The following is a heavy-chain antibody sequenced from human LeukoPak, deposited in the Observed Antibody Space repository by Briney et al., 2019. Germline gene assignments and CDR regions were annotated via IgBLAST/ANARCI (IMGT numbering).Heavy chain of an antibody. Sequence: PGGSLRLSCAASGFSFSSYAMSWVRQAPGKGLEWVSAIGKSGDSTFYADSVKGRFTISRDNSQNTLYVQMNSLRAEDTAVYYCAKDQGYSSAWYSRDGFDMWGQGTMVTVSS. CDR2: IGKSGDST. V-gene: IGHV3-23*01. CDR3: AKDQGYSSAWYSRDGFDM. CDR1: GFSFSSYA. J-gene: IGHJ3*02. D-gene: IGHD6-19*01.